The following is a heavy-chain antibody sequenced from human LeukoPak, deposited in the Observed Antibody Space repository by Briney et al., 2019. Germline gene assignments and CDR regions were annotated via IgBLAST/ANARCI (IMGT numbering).Heavy chain of an antibody. CDR1: GYTFTGYY. J-gene: IGHJ6*02. CDR3: ARNSYDFWSGNYYGMDV. Sequence: ASVKVSCKASGYTFTGYYMHWVRQAPGQGLEWMGWINPNSGGTNYAQKFQGRVTMTRDTSISTAYMELSRLRSDDTAVYYCARNSYDFWSGNYYGMDVWGQGTTVTVSS. V-gene: IGHV1-2*02. D-gene: IGHD3-3*01. CDR2: INPNSGGT.